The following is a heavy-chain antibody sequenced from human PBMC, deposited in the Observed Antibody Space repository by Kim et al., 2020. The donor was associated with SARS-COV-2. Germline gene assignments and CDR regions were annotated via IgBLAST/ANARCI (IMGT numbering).Heavy chain of an antibody. CDR2: ISYDGSNK. J-gene: IGHJ4*02. Sequence: GGSLRLSCAASGFTFSSYGMHWVRQAPGKGLEWVAVISYDGSNKYYADSVKGRFTISRDNSKNTLYLQMNSLRAEDTAVYYCAKDRTWSGYYYIFDYWGQGTLVTVSS. CDR1: GFTFSSYG. V-gene: IGHV3-30*18. CDR3: AKDRTWSGYYYIFDY. D-gene: IGHD3-22*01.